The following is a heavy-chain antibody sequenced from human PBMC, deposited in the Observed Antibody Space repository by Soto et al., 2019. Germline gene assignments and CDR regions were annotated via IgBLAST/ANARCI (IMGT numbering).Heavy chain of an antibody. CDR1: GGSISSSSYY. J-gene: IGHJ5*02. CDR3: ARPVKPPADIVVVPAAMYGGQGWFDP. CDR2: IYYSGST. V-gene: IGHV4-39*01. D-gene: IGHD2-2*01. Sequence: SETLSLTCTVSGGSISSSSYYWGWIRQPPGKGLEWIGSIYYSGSTYYNPSLKSRVTISVDTSKNQFSLKLSSVTAADTAVYYCARPVKPPADIVVVPAAMYGGQGWFDPWGQGTLVTVSS.